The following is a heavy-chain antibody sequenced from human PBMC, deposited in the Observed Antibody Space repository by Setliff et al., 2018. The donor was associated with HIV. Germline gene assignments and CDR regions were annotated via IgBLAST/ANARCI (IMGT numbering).Heavy chain of an antibody. D-gene: IGHD3-22*01. CDR3: ARNTYYYDSSDSGGYYFDY. Sequence: ASVKVSCKASGYTFTSYGISWVRQAPGQGLEWMGWISAYNGNTNYAQKLQGRVTMTTDTSTSTAYMELRSLRSDDTAVYYCARNTYYYDSSDSGGYYFDYWGQGTLVTVSS. V-gene: IGHV1-18*01. J-gene: IGHJ4*02. CDR1: GYTFTSYG. CDR2: ISAYNGNT.